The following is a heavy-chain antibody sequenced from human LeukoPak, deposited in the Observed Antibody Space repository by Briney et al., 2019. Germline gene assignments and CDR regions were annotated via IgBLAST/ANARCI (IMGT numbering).Heavy chain of an antibody. Sequence: GGSLRLSCAASGFTVSSNYMSWVRQAPGKGLEWVSVIYGGGSTYYADSVEGRFTTSRENSKNTLYLQMNSLRAEDTAVYYCARDDFGVVPGGAFDIWGQGTMVTVSS. CDR2: IYGGGST. CDR1: GFTVSSNY. CDR3: ARDDFGVVPGGAFDI. J-gene: IGHJ3*02. V-gene: IGHV3-66*02. D-gene: IGHD3-3*01.